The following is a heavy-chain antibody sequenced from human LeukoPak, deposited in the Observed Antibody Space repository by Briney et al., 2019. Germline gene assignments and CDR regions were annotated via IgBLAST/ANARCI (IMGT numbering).Heavy chain of an antibody. CDR3: ATEPRYSGYDWNY. CDR1: GGTFSSYA. Sequence: SVKVSCKASGGTFSSYAISWVRQAPGQGLEWMGGIIPIFGTANYAQKFQGRVTITADESTSTAYMELSSLRSEDTAVYYCATEPRYSGYDWNYWGQGTLVTVSS. V-gene: IGHV1-69*13. CDR2: IIPIFGTA. D-gene: IGHD5-12*01. J-gene: IGHJ4*02.